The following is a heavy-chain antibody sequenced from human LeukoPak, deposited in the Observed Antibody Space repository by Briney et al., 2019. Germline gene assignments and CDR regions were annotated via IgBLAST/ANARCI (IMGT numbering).Heavy chain of an antibody. Sequence: ASVKVSCKASGGTFSSYAISWVRQAPGQGLEWMGGIIPIFGTANYAQKFQGIVTITADESTSTAYMELRSLRSDDTAVYYCARKGLMYYDFWSGYPGDYWGQGTLVTVSS. CDR2: IIPIFGTA. CDR1: GGTFSSYA. D-gene: IGHD3-3*01. V-gene: IGHV1-69*13. J-gene: IGHJ4*02. CDR3: ARKGLMYYDFWSGYPGDY.